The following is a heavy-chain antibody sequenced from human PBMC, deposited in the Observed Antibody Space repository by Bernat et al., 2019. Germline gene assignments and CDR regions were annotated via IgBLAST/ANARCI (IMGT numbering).Heavy chain of an antibody. CDR3: ARDLVVVVPAQASLRYYYYYGMDV. CDR2: ISSSSTI. J-gene: IGHJ6*02. D-gene: IGHD2-2*01. Sequence: EVQLVESGGGLVQPGGSLRLSCAASGFTFSSYSMNWVRQAPGKGLEWVSYISSSSTIYYADSVKGRFTISRDNAKNSLYLQMNSLRAEDTAVYYCARDLVVVVPAQASLRYYYYYGMDVWGQGTTVTVSS. CDR1: GFTFSSYS. V-gene: IGHV3-48*01.